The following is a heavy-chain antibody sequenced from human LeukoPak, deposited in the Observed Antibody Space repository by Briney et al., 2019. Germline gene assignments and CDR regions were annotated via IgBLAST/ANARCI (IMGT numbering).Heavy chain of an antibody. J-gene: IGHJ4*02. CDR1: GGSISSDY. D-gene: IGHD2-8*01. V-gene: IGHV4-4*07. CDR2: MWGRGST. Sequence: SETLSLTCTVSGGSISSDYWSWIRQPAGKGLEWIGRMWGRGSTNYNPSLKSRVSMSIDTTKKQFSLRLSSVTAADTAVYYCARDQSNALGRTSYDYWGQGTLVTVSS. CDR3: ARDQSNALGRTSYDY.